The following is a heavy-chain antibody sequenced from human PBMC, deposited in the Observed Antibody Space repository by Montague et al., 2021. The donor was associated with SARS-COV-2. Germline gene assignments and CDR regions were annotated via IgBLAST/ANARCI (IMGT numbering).Heavy chain of an antibody. D-gene: IGHD6-13*01. CDR3: ARDSYNSAAGIQT. CDR2: IFPSGTT. J-gene: IGHJ5*02. CDR1: GVSVTNNY. Sequence: SETLSLTCSVSGVSVTNNYWTWIRQSATKGLEFLGRIFPSGTTTYNPSLKGRLTMSRDSAKNEFYLRLTSVTAADTALYFCARDSYNSAAGIQTWGQGTLVAVSS. V-gene: IGHV4-4*07.